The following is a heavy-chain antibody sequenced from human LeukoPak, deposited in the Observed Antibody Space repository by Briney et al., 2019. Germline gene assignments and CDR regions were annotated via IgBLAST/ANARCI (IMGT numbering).Heavy chain of an antibody. CDR2: IYYSGST. CDR3: VRGPYGSGISNWFDP. V-gene: IGHV4-59*01. J-gene: IGHJ5*02. CDR1: GGSISPYY. Sequence: SETLSLTCTVSGGSISPYYWSWIRQPPGKGLEWIGYIYYSGSTNYNPSLKSRVTVSVDSSKNQFSLKLTSVTAADTAVYYCVRGPYGSGISNWFDPWGQGTLVIVSS. D-gene: IGHD3-10*01.